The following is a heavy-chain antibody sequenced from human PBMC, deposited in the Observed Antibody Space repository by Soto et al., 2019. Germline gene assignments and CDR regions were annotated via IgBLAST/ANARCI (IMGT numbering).Heavy chain of an antibody. CDR2: ISAGSDDI. J-gene: IGHJ5*02. CDR3: ARLYTTSRVGAWFDP. V-gene: IGHV3-48*02. Sequence: EGQLVESGGGLVLPGGSLRLSCAASGFIFSTYTLNWVRQAPGKGLEWVSYISAGSDDIHYADSVKGRFTVSRENAKNSLFLQMNSLRDEDTAVYYCARLYTTSRVGAWFDPWGQGTLVTVSP. CDR1: GFIFSTYT. D-gene: IGHD3-16*01.